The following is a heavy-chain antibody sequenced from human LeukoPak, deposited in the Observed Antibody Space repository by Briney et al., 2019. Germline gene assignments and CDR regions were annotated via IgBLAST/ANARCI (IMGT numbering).Heavy chain of an antibody. CDR3: ARGNYYGSGRFDY. CDR2: SFYGGST. CDR1: GGSISGSY. D-gene: IGHD3-10*01. J-gene: IGHJ4*02. Sequence: PSETLSLTCTVSGGSISGSYWTWIRQPPRKTLEWIGHSFYGGSTNYNPSLKSRLTISVDTSKNQFSLKVISVTAADTAVYYCARGNYYGSGRFDYWGRGTLVTVSS. V-gene: IGHV4-59*01.